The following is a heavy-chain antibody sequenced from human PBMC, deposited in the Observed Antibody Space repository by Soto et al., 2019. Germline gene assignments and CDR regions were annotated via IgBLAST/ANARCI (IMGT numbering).Heavy chain of an antibody. CDR3: ARGARWLRFYSSSRFDP. CDR2: INHSGST. Sequence: QVQLQQWGAGLLKPSETLSLTCAVYGGSFSGYYWSWIRQPPGKGLEWIGEINHSGSTNYNPSLKSRVTISVDTSKHQFSLKLSSVTAADTAVYYCARGARWLRFYSSSRFDPWGQGTLVTVSS. CDR1: GGSFSGYY. D-gene: IGHD5-12*01. V-gene: IGHV4-34*01. J-gene: IGHJ5*02.